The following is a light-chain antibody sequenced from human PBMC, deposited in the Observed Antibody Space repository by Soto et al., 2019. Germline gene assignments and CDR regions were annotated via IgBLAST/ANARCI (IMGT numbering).Light chain of an antibody. CDR3: QQLNTYPIT. CDR1: QGISSY. J-gene: IGKJ5*01. CDR2: GAS. V-gene: IGKV1-9*01. Sequence: IQLTQSPSSLSASVGDRVTITCRASQGISSYLAWYQQKPGKAPKLLIYGASTLEGGVPFRFSGSGSGTDFTLTISSLRPEDFATYHCQQLNTYPITFGQGKRLEIK.